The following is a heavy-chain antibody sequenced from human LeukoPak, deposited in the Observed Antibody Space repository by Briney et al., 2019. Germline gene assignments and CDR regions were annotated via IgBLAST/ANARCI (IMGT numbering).Heavy chain of an antibody. J-gene: IGHJ4*02. CDR3: SRKRWFGELFLFDY. CDR2: IYHSGST. V-gene: IGHV4-38-2*01. Sequence: PSETLSLTCAVSGYSISSGYCWGWIRQPPGKGLEWIGSIYHSGSTYYNPSLKSRVTISVDTSKNQFSLKLSSVTAADTAVYYCSRKRWFGELFLFDYWGQGTLVTVSS. D-gene: IGHD3-10*01. CDR1: GYSISSGYC.